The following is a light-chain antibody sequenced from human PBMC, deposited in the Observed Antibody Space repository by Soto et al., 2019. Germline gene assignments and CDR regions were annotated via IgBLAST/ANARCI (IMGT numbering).Light chain of an antibody. J-gene: IGKJ1*01. CDR1: QSVGSF. Sequence: EIVLTQSPGTLSLSPGERATLSCRASQSVGSFLTWYQQKPGQAPSLLIYHASNRATGIPDRFSGSGSGTDFTLTISRLEPEDFAEYFCQQYDSSPQAFSLGTKVDIK. CDR2: HAS. CDR3: QQYDSSPQA. V-gene: IGKV3-20*01.